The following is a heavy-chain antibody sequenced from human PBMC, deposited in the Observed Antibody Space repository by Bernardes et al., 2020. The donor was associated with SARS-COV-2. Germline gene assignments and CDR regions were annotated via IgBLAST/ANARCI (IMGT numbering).Heavy chain of an antibody. CDR1: GYTFTAYY. J-gene: IGHJ4*02. Sequence: ASVKVSCKASGYTFTAYYIHWVRQAPGQGLEWMGWINPNSGDTNYAQKFQGRVTMTRDTSITTPYMELSRLRSDDTAVYYCARQVSPYYFDYWGQVTLFTVSS. V-gene: IGHV1-2*02. CDR2: INPNSGDT. D-gene: IGHD6-6*01. CDR3: ARQVSPYYFDY.